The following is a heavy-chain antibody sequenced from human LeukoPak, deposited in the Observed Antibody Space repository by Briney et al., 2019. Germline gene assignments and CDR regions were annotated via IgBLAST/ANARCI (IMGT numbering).Heavy chain of an antibody. V-gene: IGHV3-21*01. CDR1: GFTFSSYS. CDR2: ISSSSSYI. J-gene: IGHJ5*02. CDR3: ARGYSSSPSKFDP. Sequence: GGSLRLSCAASGFTFSSYSMNWVRQAPGKGLEWVSSISSSSSYIYYADSVKGRFTISRDNAKNSLYLQMNSLRVEDTAVYYCARGYSSSPSKFDPWGQGTLVTVSS. D-gene: IGHD6-13*01.